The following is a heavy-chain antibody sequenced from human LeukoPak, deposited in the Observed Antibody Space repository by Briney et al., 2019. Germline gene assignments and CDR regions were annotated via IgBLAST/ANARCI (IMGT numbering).Heavy chain of an antibody. J-gene: IGHJ5*02. CDR2: INPSGGST. D-gene: IGHD6-19*01. CDR1: GYTFTSYY. Sequence: ASVKVSFKASGYTFTSYYMHWVRQAPGQGLEWMGIINPSGGSTSYAQKFQGGVTMTRDTSTSTVYMELSSLRSEDTAVYYCARSVAGYSSEGNWFDPWGQGTLVTVSS. V-gene: IGHV1-46*01. CDR3: ARSVAGYSSEGNWFDP.